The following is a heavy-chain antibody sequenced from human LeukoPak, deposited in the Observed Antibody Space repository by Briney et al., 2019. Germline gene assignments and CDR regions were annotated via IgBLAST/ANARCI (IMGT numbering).Heavy chain of an antibody. Sequence: GGSLRLSCAASGFSFSSFWMTWVRQAPGKGLEWVANIKEDGSEENYVASVKGRFTISRDNAKNSLSLQMNSLRAEDTAVYFCAREAGYDYYIDYWGQRTLVTVSS. D-gene: IGHD5-12*01. V-gene: IGHV3-7*01. CDR2: IKEDGSEE. CDR1: GFSFSSFW. J-gene: IGHJ4*02. CDR3: AREAGYDYYIDY.